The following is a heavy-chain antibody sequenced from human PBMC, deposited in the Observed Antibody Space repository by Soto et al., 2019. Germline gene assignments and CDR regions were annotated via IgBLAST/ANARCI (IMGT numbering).Heavy chain of an antibody. Sequence: QVQLAQSGAEVKKPGASVKVSCKASGYTFTSTWMHWVRQAPGQGLEWMGIINPYGGAATYAEKYQGRVTMTRDTSTATDYMELSSLRSEDTAMYYCARDPSHSSAYWWLDYWGQGTQVTVSS. CDR1: GYTFTSTW. D-gene: IGHD3-22*01. J-gene: IGHJ4*02. V-gene: IGHV1-46*01. CDR2: INPYGGAA. CDR3: ARDPSHSSAYWWLDY.